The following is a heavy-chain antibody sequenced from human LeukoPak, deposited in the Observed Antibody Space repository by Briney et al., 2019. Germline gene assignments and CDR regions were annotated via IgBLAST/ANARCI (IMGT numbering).Heavy chain of an antibody. CDR2: INHSGST. CDR3: ARGRY. CDR1: GGSFSGYY. V-gene: IGHV4-34*01. Sequence: KPSETLSLTCAVYGGSFSGYYWSWIRQPPGKGLEWIGEINHSGSTNYDPSLKSRVTISVDTSKNQFSLKLSSVTAADTAVYYCARGRYWGQGTLVTVSS. J-gene: IGHJ4*02.